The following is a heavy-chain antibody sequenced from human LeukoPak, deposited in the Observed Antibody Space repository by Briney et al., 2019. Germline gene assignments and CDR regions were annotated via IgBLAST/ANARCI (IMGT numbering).Heavy chain of an antibody. D-gene: IGHD3-3*01. V-gene: IGHV3-20*04. J-gene: IGHJ3*02. CDR2: MNWNGDST. CDR3: ARGPYYTTAWRPSGLDM. CDR1: GFTFDDYA. Sequence: GGSLRLSCAASGFTFDDYAMCWVRQAPGKGLEWVSSMNWNGDSTSYADSEKGRFTISRDNAKNFLYLQMNSLRAEDTAFYYCARGPYYTTAWRPSGLDMWGQGTRVTISS.